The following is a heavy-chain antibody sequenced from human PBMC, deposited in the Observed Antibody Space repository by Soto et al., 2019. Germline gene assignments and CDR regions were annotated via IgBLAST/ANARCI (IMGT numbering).Heavy chain of an antibody. J-gene: IGHJ4*02. D-gene: IGHD1-26*01. V-gene: IGHV4-59*01. CDR1: GDSISSYY. CDR2: VYFSGNT. CDR3: ARDAGIVGAYYFDH. Sequence: SETLSLTCSVSGDSISSYYWNWLRPPPGKGLEWIGYVYFSGNTKYNTSLESRAKISVDTSRNQFSLRLTSVTAADTAVYYCARDAGIVGAYYFDHWGQGSLVTV.